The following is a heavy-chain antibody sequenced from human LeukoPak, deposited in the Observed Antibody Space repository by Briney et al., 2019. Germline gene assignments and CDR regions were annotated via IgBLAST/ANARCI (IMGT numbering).Heavy chain of an antibody. Sequence: SETLSLTCTVSGGSISSYYWSWIRQPPGKGLEWIGYIYYTGSTNCNPSLKSRVTISVDTSKNQFSLKLSSVTAAGTAVYYCASHYHFGMNVWGQGTTVTVSS. CDR2: IYYTGST. J-gene: IGHJ6*02. CDR3: ASHYHFGMNV. V-gene: IGHV4-59*01. CDR1: GGSISSYY.